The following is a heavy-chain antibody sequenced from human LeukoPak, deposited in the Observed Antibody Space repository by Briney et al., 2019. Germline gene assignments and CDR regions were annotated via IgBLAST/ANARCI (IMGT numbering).Heavy chain of an antibody. CDR1: GFTFSSYA. V-gene: IGHV3-23*01. D-gene: IGHD2-15*01. CDR3: ARELGYCSGGSCYWFDP. CDR2: ISGSGGST. J-gene: IGHJ5*02. Sequence: GGSLRLSCAASGFTFSSYAMSWVRQAPGKGLEWVSAISGSGGSTYYADSVKGRFTISRDNSKNTLYLQMNSLRAEDTAVYYCARELGYCSGGSCYWFDPWGQGTLVTVSS.